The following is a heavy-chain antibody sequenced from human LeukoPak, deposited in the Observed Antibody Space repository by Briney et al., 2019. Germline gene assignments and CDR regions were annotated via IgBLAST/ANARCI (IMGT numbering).Heavy chain of an antibody. CDR1: GFSSSCCS. V-gene: IGHV3-21*01. CDR3: AREGLVGATAMYWYFDL. J-gene: IGHJ2*01. CDR2: ISTSSSYI. D-gene: IGHD1-26*01. Sequence: PGGSLRLSCAASGFSSSCCSMNWVRQAPGKGLEWVSSISTSSSYIYYADSVKGRFTISRDNAKNSLYLQINSLRAEDTAVYYCAREGLVGATAMYWYFDLWGRGTLVTVSS.